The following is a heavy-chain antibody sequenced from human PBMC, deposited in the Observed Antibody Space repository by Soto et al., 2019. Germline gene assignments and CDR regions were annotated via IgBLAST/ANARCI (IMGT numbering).Heavy chain of an antibody. CDR3: ARDPQGPWLPDY. D-gene: IGHD6-19*01. CDR2: ISRSSSTI. J-gene: IGHJ4*02. V-gene: IGHV3-11*01. Sequence: QVQLVESGGGLVKPGGSLRLSCAASGFSFSDHYMIWIRQAPGKGLEWVSYISRSSSTIYYAESVKGRFTISRDNAKNSLYLQMNSLRAEDTAVYYCARDPQGPWLPDYWGQGTLVTVSS. CDR1: GFSFSDHY.